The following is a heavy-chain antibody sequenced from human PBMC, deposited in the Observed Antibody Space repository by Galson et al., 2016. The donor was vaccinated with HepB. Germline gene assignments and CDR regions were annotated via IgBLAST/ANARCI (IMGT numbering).Heavy chain of an antibody. J-gene: IGHJ4*02. CDR2: ISSSSSYI. CDR3: ASGATVPQAYFDY. V-gene: IGHV3-21*01. Sequence: SLRLSCAASGFTFSSYSMNWVRQAPGKGLEWVSSISSSSSYIFYAASVKGRFTISRDNAKNSLYLQMNGLRAEDTAVYYCASGATVPQAYFDYWGQGTLVTVSS. CDR1: GFTFSSYS. D-gene: IGHD4-17*01.